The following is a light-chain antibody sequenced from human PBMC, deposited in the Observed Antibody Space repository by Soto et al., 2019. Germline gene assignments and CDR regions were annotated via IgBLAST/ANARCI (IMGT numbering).Light chain of an antibody. CDR2: QDG. Sequence: SYELTQPPSVSVSPGQTASITCSGDKLGDKYTYWYQQKPGQSPILVIYQDGERPSGIPERFSGSNSGNTATLTISGTQAMDEADYYCQAWDSSTVVFGGGTKLTVL. CDR1: KLGDKY. CDR3: QAWDSSTVV. V-gene: IGLV3-1*01. J-gene: IGLJ2*01.